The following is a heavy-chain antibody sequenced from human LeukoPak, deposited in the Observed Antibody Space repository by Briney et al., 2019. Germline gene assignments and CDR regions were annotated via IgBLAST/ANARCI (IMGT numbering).Heavy chain of an antibody. Sequence: SVKVSCKASGGTFSSYTISWVRQAPGQGLEWMGGIIPIFGTTNYAQKFQGRVTITADESTSTAYMDLSSLRSEDTAVYYCARGLGNRLSDAFDIWGQGTMVTVPS. J-gene: IGHJ3*02. CDR1: GGTFSSYT. V-gene: IGHV1-69*13. CDR3: ARGLGNRLSDAFDI. D-gene: IGHD1-14*01. CDR2: IIPIFGTT.